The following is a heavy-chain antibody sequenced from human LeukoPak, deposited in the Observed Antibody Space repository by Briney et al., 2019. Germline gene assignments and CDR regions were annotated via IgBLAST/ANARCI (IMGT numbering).Heavy chain of an antibody. D-gene: IGHD4-17*01. Sequence: SETLSLTCAVSGVSFNDYYWSWVRQTPGKGLEWFGEINHSGYTNDSPSLKSRVTLSIDTSRKQFSLNVRSVTVADTGIYYCTRMTTGHDYWGQGTLVTVSS. CDR3: TRMTTGHDY. CDR2: INHSGYT. CDR1: GVSFNDYY. V-gene: IGHV4-34*01. J-gene: IGHJ4*02.